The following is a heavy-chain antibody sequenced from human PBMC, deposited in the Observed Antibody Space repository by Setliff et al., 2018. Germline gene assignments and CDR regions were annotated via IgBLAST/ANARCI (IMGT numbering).Heavy chain of an antibody. Sequence: GGSLRLSCAASGFTLSDYAMHWVRQAPGKGLEWVAVVWYGGSNEYYADSVKGRFTISRDNSKNTLYLQMSSLKPEDTAVYYCARWTTAFDYWGQGTLVTVSS. D-gene: IGHD4-17*01. CDR3: ARWTTAFDY. CDR1: GFTLSDYA. V-gene: IGHV3-33*01. CDR2: VWYGGSNE. J-gene: IGHJ4*02.